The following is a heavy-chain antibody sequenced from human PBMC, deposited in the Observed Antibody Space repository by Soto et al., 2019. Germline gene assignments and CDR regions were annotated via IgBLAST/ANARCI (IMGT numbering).Heavy chain of an antibody. D-gene: IGHD6-13*01. CDR3: AYSSTPFDY. Sequence: HGGSLRLSCASSGFPFSSYAMSWVRQAPGKGLGWVSAISGSGGSTYYADSVKGRFTISRDNSKNTLYLQMNSLRAEDPAVYYCAYSSTPFDYWGQGTLVTVS. CDR2: ISGSGGST. CDR1: GFPFSSYA. J-gene: IGHJ4*02. V-gene: IGHV3-23*01.